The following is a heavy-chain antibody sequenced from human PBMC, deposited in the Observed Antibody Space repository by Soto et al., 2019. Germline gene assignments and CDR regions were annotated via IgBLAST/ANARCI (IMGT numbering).Heavy chain of an antibody. V-gene: IGHV4-59*01. CDR1: GGSISSYY. D-gene: IGHD4-17*01. Sequence: SETLSLTCTVSGGSISSYYWTWIRQPPGKGLEWIGYIYYSGSTNYNPSLKSRVSISVDTSKNQFSLKLSSVTAADTAVYYCARRYGPGFDYWGQGTLVTVSS. CDR3: ARRYGPGFDY. CDR2: IYYSGST. J-gene: IGHJ4*02.